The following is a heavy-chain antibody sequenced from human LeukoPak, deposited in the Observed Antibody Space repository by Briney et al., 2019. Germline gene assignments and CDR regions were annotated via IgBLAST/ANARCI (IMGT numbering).Heavy chain of an antibody. V-gene: IGHV3-21*05. Sequence: GGSLRLSCAASEFTFSLYAMNWVRQAPGKGLEWVSYINDVSGDIHYADSVRGRFTISRDNAKNSLYLQMNSLRAEDTALYYCAKGLYDSSGSLDFWGQGTLVTVSS. D-gene: IGHD3-22*01. J-gene: IGHJ4*02. CDR3: AKGLYDSSGSLDF. CDR2: INDVSGDI. CDR1: EFTFSLYA.